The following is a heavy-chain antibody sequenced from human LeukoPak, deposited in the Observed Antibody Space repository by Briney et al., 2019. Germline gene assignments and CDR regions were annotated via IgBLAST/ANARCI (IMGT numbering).Heavy chain of an antibody. Sequence: TGGSLRLSWAASGFTFSSYWMNWVRQAPGKGLEWVANIKQDGSEKNYVDSVKGRFTISRDNAKNSLYLQMNSLRAEDTAVYYCRVFAETADYWGPGTLVTVSS. D-gene: IGHD1-1*01. V-gene: IGHV3-7*01. J-gene: IGHJ4*02. CDR2: IKQDGSEK. CDR1: GFTFSSYW. CDR3: RVFAETADY.